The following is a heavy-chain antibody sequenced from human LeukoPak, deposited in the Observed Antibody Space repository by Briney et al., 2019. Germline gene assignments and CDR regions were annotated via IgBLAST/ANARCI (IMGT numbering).Heavy chain of an antibody. V-gene: IGHV3-49*04. CDR3: VRSTTVPGAKYYFDH. D-gene: IGHD4-17*01. J-gene: IGHJ4*02. CDR2: IRSKIYGGTA. Sequence: GGSLRLSCIGSGFIFGDYAMTWVRQAPGKGLEWVALIRSKIYGGTAEYAASVRGRFSISRDDSKSIAYLQMSGLKTEDTAVYYCVRSTTVPGAKYYFDHWAQGTLVTVSS. CDR1: GFIFGDYA.